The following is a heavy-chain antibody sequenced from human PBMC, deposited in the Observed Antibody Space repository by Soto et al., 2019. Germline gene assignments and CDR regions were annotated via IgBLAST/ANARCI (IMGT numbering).Heavy chain of an antibody. Sequence: QVQLVQSGAEVKKPGSSVKFSCKPSGGTFGSYAITWVRQPPGQGLEWMGGIIPILGTANYAQKFQARITITADKSTNTAYMELRSLRSDDTAVYYCASSPPPTVTMYSRFFDLWGRGTLVTVSS. CDR1: GGTFGSYA. D-gene: IGHD4-17*01. V-gene: IGHV1-69*14. CDR2: IIPILGTA. J-gene: IGHJ2*01. CDR3: ASSPPPTVTMYSRFFDL.